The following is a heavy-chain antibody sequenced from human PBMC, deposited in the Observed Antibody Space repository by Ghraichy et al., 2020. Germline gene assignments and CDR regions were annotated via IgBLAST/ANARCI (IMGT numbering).Heavy chain of an antibody. CDR1: GFSLSTSGMC. J-gene: IGHJ3*02. Sequence: SGPTLVKPTQTLTLTCTFSGFSLSTSGMCVSWIRQPPGKALEWLARIDWDDDKYYSTSLKTRLTISKDTSKNQVVLTMTNMDPVDTATYYCARATTAGSGRIPNDAFDIWGQGTMVTVSS. CDR3: ARATTAGSGRIPNDAFDI. V-gene: IGHV2-70*11. D-gene: IGHD4-11*01. CDR2: IDWDDDK.